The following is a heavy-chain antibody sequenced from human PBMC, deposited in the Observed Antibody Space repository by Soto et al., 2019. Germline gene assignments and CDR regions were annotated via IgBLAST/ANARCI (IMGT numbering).Heavy chain of an antibody. CDR1: GYSFESYA. V-gene: IGHV1-3*01. CDR2: INVANGNA. Sequence: ASVKVSCKASGYSFESYALHWVRLAPGQRPEWMGWINVANGNATYSQKFQGRVTFTRDTSTSTAYMELSSLRSEDTAVYYCARSIVVVTALDYWGQGTLVTVSS. D-gene: IGHD2-21*02. J-gene: IGHJ4*02. CDR3: ARSIVVVTALDY.